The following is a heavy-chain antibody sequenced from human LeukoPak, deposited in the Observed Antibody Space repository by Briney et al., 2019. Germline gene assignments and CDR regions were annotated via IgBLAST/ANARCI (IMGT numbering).Heavy chain of an antibody. CDR1: GGTFSSYA. CDR3: AREHYYDSSGYYQYYFDY. V-gene: IGHV1-69*04. Sequence: ASVKVSCKASGGTFSSYAISWVRQAPGQGLEWMGRIIPILGIANYAQKFQGRVTITADESTSTAYMELSSLRSEDTAVYYCAREHYYDSSGYYQYYFDYWGQGTLVTVSS. J-gene: IGHJ4*02. CDR2: IIPILGIA. D-gene: IGHD3-22*01.